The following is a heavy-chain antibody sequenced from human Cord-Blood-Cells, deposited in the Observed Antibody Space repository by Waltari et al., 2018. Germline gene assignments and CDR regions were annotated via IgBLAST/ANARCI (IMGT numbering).Heavy chain of an antibody. CDR3: ASPGADYYDSSGYLYYFDY. CDR2: IYYSGGH. D-gene: IGHD3-22*01. Sequence: QLQLQESGPGLVKPSETLSLTCTVSGGSISSSSYYWGWIRQPPGKGLEWIGSIYYSGGHYYTPSLKSRVTISVDTSKNQFSLKLSSVTAADTAVYYCASPGADYYDSSGYLYYFDYWGQGTLVTVSS. CDR1: GGSISSSSYY. J-gene: IGHJ4*02. V-gene: IGHV4-39*01.